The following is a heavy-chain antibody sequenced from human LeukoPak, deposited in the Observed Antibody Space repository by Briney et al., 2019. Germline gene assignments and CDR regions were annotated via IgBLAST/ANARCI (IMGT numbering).Heavy chain of an antibody. CDR3: ARRAGAYSHPYDY. CDR2: ISPSGDNT. Sequence: GGSLRLSCAASGFIFSSHGMNWVRQAPGKGLEWVSGISPSGDNTHYSDSVKGRFTISRDNSKNTLYLQMNSLRAEDTAVYYCARRAGAYSHPYDYWGQGTLVTVSS. CDR1: GFIFSSHG. J-gene: IGHJ4*02. V-gene: IGHV3-23*01. D-gene: IGHD4/OR15-4a*01.